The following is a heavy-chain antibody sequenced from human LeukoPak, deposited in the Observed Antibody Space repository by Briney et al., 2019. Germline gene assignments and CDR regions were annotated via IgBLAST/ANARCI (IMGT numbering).Heavy chain of an antibody. D-gene: IGHD6-13*01. V-gene: IGHV3-73*01. CDR2: IRDKANTYAT. J-gene: IGHJ4*02. CDR3: TREVGSWFDY. CDR1: DFTFSGSA. Sequence: GGSLRLSCAASDFTFSGSAMHWVRQASGRGLEWVGRIRDKANTYATSYAASVKGRFTISRDDLKNTAYLQMNSLKTEDAALYYCTREVGSWFDYWGQGTLVTVSS.